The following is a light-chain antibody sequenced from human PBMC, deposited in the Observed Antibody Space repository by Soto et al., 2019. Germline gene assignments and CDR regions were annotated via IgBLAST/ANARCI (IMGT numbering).Light chain of an antibody. CDR1: SSDIGGYNF. CDR3: CSYAGSYTLV. Sequence: QSVLTQPRSVSGSPGQSVTISCTGTSSDIGGYNFVSWYQQYPGKAPKVMIYDVGKRPSGVPDRFSGSKSGNTASLTISGLQADDEGDYYCCSYAGSYTLVFGGGTKVTVL. V-gene: IGLV2-11*01. J-gene: IGLJ2*01. CDR2: DVG.